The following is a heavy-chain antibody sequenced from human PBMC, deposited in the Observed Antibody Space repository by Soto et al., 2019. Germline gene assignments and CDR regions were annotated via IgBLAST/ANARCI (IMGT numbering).Heavy chain of an antibody. CDR2: INQNGST. Sequence: LSXTCAVCAGSSSGYCWSRIGQPAVKGLQWIGEINQNGSTNYNPSLKSRVTISVDTSKNQFSLKLSSVTAADTAVYYCARIVVVPAAGWGYYYYGMDVWGQGTTVTVSS. V-gene: IGHV4-34*01. CDR1: AGSSSGYC. CDR3: ARIVVVPAAGWGYYYYGMDV. J-gene: IGHJ6*02. D-gene: IGHD2-2*01.